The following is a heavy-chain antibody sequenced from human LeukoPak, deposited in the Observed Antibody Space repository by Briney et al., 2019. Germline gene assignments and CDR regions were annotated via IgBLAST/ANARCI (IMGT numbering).Heavy chain of an antibody. D-gene: IGHD2-21*01. CDR2: INPSGGST. CDR3: ARDPGVVGGRDAFDI. V-gene: IGHV1-46*01. Sequence: ASVKVSCKASGYTFTSYYMHWVRQAPGQGLEWMGIINPSGGSTSYAQKFQGRVTMTRDTSTSTVYMELSSLRSEDTAVYYCARDPGVVGGRDAFDIWGQGTMVTVSS. CDR1: GYTFTSYY. J-gene: IGHJ3*02.